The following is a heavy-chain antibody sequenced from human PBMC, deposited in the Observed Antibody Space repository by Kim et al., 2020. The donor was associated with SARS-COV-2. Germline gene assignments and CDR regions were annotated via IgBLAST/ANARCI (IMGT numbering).Heavy chain of an antibody. D-gene: IGHD3-10*01. V-gene: IGHV3-23*01. CDR1: GFTFDSFA. Sequence: GGSLRLSCAASGFTFDSFALTWVRQAPGKGLEWVSTIGIGGGSTFYADSVRGRFTISRDNSNNTVYLQLNSLRVEHTAVYYCAKRSDGSGGVPFYFDSWGEGTLVTVSS. J-gene: IGHJ4*02. CDR2: IGIGGGST. CDR3: AKRSDGSGGVPFYFDS.